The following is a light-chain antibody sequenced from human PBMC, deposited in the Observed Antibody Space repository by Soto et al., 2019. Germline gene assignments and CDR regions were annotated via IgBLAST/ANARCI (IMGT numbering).Light chain of an antibody. CDR2: RNN. J-gene: IGLJ3*02. V-gene: IGLV1-47*01. CDR3: AAWDDSLSGVV. Sequence: QPVLTQPPSASGTPGQKVTISCSGSSSNIGSNYVYWYEQLPGTAPKLLTYRNNLRPSGVPDRVSGSKSGTSASLAISGLRAEDEADYYCAAWDDSLSGVVFGGGTKLTVL. CDR1: SSNIGSNY.